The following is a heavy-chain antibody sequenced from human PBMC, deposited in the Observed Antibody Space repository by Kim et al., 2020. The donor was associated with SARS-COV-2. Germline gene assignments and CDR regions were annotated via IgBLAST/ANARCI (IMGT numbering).Heavy chain of an antibody. D-gene: IGHD3-22*01. CDR1: GFTFSSYS. CDR3: ARDALGTYDSSGYLPL. Sequence: GGSLRLSCAASGFTFSSYSMNWVRQAPGKGLEWVSSISSSSSYIYYADSVKGRFTISRDNAKNSLYLQMNSLRAEDTAVYYCARDALGTYDSSGYLPLWGQGTLVTVSS. V-gene: IGHV3-21*01. CDR2: ISSSSSYI. J-gene: IGHJ4*02.